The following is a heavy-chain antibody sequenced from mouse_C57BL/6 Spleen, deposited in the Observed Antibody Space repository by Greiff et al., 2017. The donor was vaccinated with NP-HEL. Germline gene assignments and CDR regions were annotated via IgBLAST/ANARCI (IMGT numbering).Heavy chain of an antibody. CDR3: AMGDSSGFFAY. J-gene: IGHJ3*01. Sequence: QVQLKQPGAELVKPGASVKVSCKASGYTFTSYWMHWVKQRPGQGLEWIGRIHPSDSDTNYNQKFKGKATLTVDKSSSTAYMQLSSLTSEYSAVYYCAMGDSSGFFAYWGQGTLVTVSA. D-gene: IGHD3-2*02. V-gene: IGHV1-74*01. CDR2: IHPSDSDT. CDR1: GYTFTSYW.